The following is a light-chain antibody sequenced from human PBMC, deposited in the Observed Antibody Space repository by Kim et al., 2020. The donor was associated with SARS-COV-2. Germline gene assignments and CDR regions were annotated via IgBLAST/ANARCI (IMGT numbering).Light chain of an antibody. V-gene: IGKV3-11*01. CDR3: QQRNNWPPMYT. CDR2: DAS. J-gene: IGKJ2*01. Sequence: ENVLTQSPATLSLSPGERATLSCRASQSVSSNLAWYQQKPGQAPRLLIYDASKRATGIPARFSGSGSGTDFTLTISSLEPEDFAVYYCQQRNNWPPMYTFGQGTKLEI. CDR1: QSVSSN.